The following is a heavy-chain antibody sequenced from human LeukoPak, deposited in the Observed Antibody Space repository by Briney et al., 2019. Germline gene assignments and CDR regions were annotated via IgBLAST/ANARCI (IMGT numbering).Heavy chain of an antibody. D-gene: IGHD3-16*02. V-gene: IGHV3-30*02. CDR1: GFTFSNYG. Sequence: GGSLRLSCAASGFTFSNYGMHWVRQAPGKGLEWVAFIRYDGSNKYYADSVKGRFTISRDNSKNTLYLQMNSLRAEDTAVYYCARDLATRQRTGLYDSWGQGALVTVSS. J-gene: IGHJ4*02. CDR3: ARDLATRQRTGLYDS. CDR2: IRYDGSNK.